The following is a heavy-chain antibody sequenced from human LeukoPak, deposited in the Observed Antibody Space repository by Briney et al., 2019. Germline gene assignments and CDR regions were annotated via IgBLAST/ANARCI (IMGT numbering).Heavy chain of an antibody. CDR1: GYTFTSYY. CDR3: ASMAGDYYYYYMDV. Sequence: GASVKVSCEASGYTFTSYYMHWVRQAPGQGLEWMGIINPSGGSTSYAQKFQGRVTITADESTSTAYMELSSLRSEDTAVYYCASMAGDYYYYYMDVWGKGTTVTISS. V-gene: IGHV1-46*01. CDR2: INPSGGST. D-gene: IGHD1-26*01. J-gene: IGHJ6*03.